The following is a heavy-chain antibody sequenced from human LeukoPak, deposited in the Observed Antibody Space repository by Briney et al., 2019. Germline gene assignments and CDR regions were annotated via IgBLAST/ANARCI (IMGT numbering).Heavy chain of an antibody. CDR3: AREGRVSGYDFDC. Sequence: GGSLRLSCAASGFTFSSYWVHWVRQAPGKGLVWVSRINSDGSSITYAASVKGRFTISRDSAKNTLYLQMNRLRVEDTAVYYCAREGRVSGYDFDCWGQGTLVTVSS. CDR1: GFTFSSYW. D-gene: IGHD5-12*01. CDR2: INSDGSSI. J-gene: IGHJ4*02. V-gene: IGHV3-74*03.